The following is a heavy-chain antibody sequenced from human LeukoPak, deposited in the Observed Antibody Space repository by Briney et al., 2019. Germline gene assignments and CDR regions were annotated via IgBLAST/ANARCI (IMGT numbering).Heavy chain of an antibody. J-gene: IGHJ5*02. D-gene: IGHD3-3*01. CDR3: AKDGLRFLEWFGP. CDR2: ISSSSSYI. V-gene: IGHV3-21*04. Sequence: SGGSLRLSCAASGFTFSSYSMNWVRQAPGKGLEWVSSISSSSSYIYYADSVKGRFTISRDNSKNTLYLQMNSLRAEDTALYYCAKDGLRFLEWFGPWGQGTLVTVSS. CDR1: GFTFSSYS.